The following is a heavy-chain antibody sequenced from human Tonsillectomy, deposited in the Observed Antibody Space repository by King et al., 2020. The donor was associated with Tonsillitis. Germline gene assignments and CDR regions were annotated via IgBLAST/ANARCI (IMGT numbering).Heavy chain of an antibody. V-gene: IGHV4-61*01. Sequence: QLQESGPGLVKPSETLPLTCTVSGGSISSSSYYWSWIRQPPGEGLEWIGYIYSSGTTDYNPSLKSRVTVSVDTSKNQFSLKVSSVTTADTAVYYCARVYGSSWYWFDPWGQGTLVTVSS. D-gene: IGHD6-13*01. J-gene: IGHJ5*02. CDR3: ARVYGSSWYWFDP. CDR1: GGSISSSSYY. CDR2: IYSSGTT.